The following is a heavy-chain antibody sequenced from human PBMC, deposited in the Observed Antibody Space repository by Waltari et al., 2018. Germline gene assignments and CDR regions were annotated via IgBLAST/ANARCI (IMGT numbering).Heavy chain of an antibody. CDR1: GFSFGDYV. V-gene: IGHV3-49*04. CDR3: TRNVFSDY. J-gene: IGHJ4*02. CDR2: IRNQADGGTA. Sequence: EVQLVESGGGLVQPGQSLRLSCTTSGFSFGDYVMTWVRQAPGKGLEWVGFIRNQADGGTAEYAASVKGRFTISRDDSKGNVYLEMNSLRTEDTAVYFCTRNVFSDYWGQGSLVTVSS.